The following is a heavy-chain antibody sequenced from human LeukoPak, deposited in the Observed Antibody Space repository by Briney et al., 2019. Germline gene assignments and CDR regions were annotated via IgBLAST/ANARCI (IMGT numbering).Heavy chain of an antibody. V-gene: IGHV3-30*04. D-gene: IGHD5-18*01. CDR1: GFTFSSYA. J-gene: IGHJ4*02. Sequence: GGSLRLSCAASGFTFSSYAMHWVRQAPGKGLEWVAVISYDGSNKYYADSVKGRFTISRDNSKNTLYLQMNSLRAEDTAVYYCARDEVGYGFDYWGQGTLVTVSS. CDR3: ARDEVGYGFDY. CDR2: ISYDGSNK.